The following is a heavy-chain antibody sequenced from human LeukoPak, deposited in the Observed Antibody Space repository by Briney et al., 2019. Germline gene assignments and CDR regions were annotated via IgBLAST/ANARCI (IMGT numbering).Heavy chain of an antibody. D-gene: IGHD6-13*01. CDR2: LNYSGSN. CDR3: AKHSAAGQTNWFDP. J-gene: IGHJ5*02. V-gene: IGHV4-59*01. CDR1: GVYISSYS. Sequence: SETLSLTCTVSGVYISSYSWSWIRQPPGKGLEWIGNLNYSGSNNYNPSLKSRVTTSVETSKNHFSLKVSSVTTAATAVYYGAKHSAAGQTNWFDPWGQGTLVTVSS.